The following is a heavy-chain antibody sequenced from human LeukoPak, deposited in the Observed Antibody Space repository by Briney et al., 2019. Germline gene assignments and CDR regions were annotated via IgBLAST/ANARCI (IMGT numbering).Heavy chain of an antibody. CDR3: VRLRRNSDTTGFYYYYDF. CDR2: ISGSGGST. J-gene: IGHJ4*02. CDR1: GFTFSSYA. V-gene: IGHV3-23*01. D-gene: IGHD3-22*01. Sequence: SGGSLRLSCAASGFTFSSYAMSWVRQAPGKGLEWVSAISGSGGSTYYADSVRGRFRISRDDARDSLYLQMNSLRAEDTAVYYCVRLRRNSDTTGFYYYYDFWGQGTLVTVSS.